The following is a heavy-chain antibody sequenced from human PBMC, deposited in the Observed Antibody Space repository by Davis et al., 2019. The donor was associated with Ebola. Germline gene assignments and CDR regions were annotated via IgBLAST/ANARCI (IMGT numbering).Heavy chain of an antibody. V-gene: IGHV4-4*02. J-gene: IGHJ4*02. D-gene: IGHD6-13*01. Sequence: SETLSLTCTVSGGSISSSNWWSWVRQPPGKGLEWIGEIYHSGSTNYNPSLKSRVTISVDTSKNQFSLKLSSVTAADTAVYYCARDPIAAAGTGFDYWGQGTLVTVSS. CDR3: ARDPIAAAGTGFDY. CDR1: GGSISSSNW. CDR2: IYHSGST.